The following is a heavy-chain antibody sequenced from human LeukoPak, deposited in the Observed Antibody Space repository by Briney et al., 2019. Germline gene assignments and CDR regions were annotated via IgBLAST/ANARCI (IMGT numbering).Heavy chain of an antibody. CDR2: IIPIFGTA. CDR3: ASDVHSTADPYDY. CDR1: GGTFSSYA. Sequence: ASVKVSCKASGGTFSSYAISWVRQAPGQGLEWMGGIIPIFGTANYAQKFQGRVTITADESTSTDYMELSSLRSEDTAVYYCASDVHSTADPYDYWGQGTLVTVSS. J-gene: IGHJ4*02. V-gene: IGHV1-69*13. D-gene: IGHD2-2*01.